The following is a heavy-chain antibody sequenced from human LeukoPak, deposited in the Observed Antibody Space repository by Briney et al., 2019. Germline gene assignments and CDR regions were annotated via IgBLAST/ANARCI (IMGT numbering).Heavy chain of an antibody. CDR2: ISKSGTYI. Sequence: GGSLRLSCAASGFTFRDYTMNWVRQAPGKGLEWVSAISKSGTYIKYADSVKGRFTVSRDNSKNTLYLQMNSLKTEDTAVYYCTTDYTDSPLNGDFDYWGQGTLVTVSS. V-gene: IGHV3-21*03. CDR3: TTDYTDSPLNGDFDY. CDR1: GFTFRDYT. D-gene: IGHD2-2*02. J-gene: IGHJ4*02.